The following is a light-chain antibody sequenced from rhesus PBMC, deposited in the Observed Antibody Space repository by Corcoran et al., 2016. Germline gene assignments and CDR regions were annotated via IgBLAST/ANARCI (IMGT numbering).Light chain of an antibody. CDR3: RQYCSAPDS. CDR1: QGISSY. V-gene: IGKV1-37*01. J-gene: IGKJ2*01. CDR2: YAA. Sequence: DIQMTQPPSSLSASVGDTVTFTCRASQGISSYLAWYQQRPGKAPKPLLYYAAHLESGVPSKFSGSGAWTEFALTISRRQPEDIATDFCRQYCSAPDSFGLGTKVEIK.